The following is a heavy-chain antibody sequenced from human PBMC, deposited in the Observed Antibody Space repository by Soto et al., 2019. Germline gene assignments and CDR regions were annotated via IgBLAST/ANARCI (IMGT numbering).Heavy chain of an antibody. CDR1: GFTFDDHT. CDR2: ITWDGGST. Sequence: GGSLRLSCAGSGFTFDDHTLHWVRQIPGKGLEWVSLITWDGGSTFYADSVKGRFTISRDNNKDFVYLQMNSLRTDDTAVYYCAKEKDRVFDYWGQGTPVSVSS. J-gene: IGHJ4*02. V-gene: IGHV3-43*01. CDR3: AKEKDRVFDY.